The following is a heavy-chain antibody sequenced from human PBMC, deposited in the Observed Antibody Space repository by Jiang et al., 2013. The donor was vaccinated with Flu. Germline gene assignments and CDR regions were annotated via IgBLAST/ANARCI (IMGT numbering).Heavy chain of an antibody. J-gene: IGHJ6*02. CDR2: IDPSDSYT. CDR3: ARHPTEVRFLEWLPRYYYYGMDV. D-gene: IGHD3-3*01. CDR1: GYSFTSYW. Sequence: GYSFTSYWISWVRQMPGKGLEWMGRIDPSDSYTNYSPSFQGHVTISADKSISTAYLQWSSLKASDTAMYYCARHPTEVRFLEWLPRYYYYGMDVWGQGTTVTVSS. V-gene: IGHV5-10-1*01.